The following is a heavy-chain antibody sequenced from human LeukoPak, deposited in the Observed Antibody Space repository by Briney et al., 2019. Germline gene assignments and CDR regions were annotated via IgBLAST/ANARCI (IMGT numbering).Heavy chain of an antibody. D-gene: IGHD3-10*01. J-gene: IGHJ2*01. V-gene: IGHV4-4*02. CDR2: ISHSGDA. Sequence: SGTLSLTCAVSGDSISSSNWWNWVRQPPGKGLEWIAEISHSGDANYNPSLKSRATISVDKSKNQFSLNLRSLTAADTAVYYCARDTSSGSGNQISWYFDLWGRGTLVAVSS. CDR1: GDSISSSNW. CDR3: ARDTSSGSGNQISWYFDL.